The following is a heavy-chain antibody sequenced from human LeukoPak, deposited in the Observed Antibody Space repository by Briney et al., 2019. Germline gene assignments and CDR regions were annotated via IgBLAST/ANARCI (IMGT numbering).Heavy chain of an antibody. J-gene: IGHJ3*02. CDR2: ISGSGGST. V-gene: IGHV3-23*01. CDR1: GFTFSSYA. CDR3: AGGNGITMIPSTLDAFDI. Sequence: HPGGSLRLSCAASGFTFSSYAMSWVRQAPGKGLEWVSAISGSGGSTYYADSVKGRFTISRDNSKNTLYLQMNSLRAEDTAVYYCAGGNGITMIPSTLDAFDIWGQGTMVTVSS. D-gene: IGHD3-22*01.